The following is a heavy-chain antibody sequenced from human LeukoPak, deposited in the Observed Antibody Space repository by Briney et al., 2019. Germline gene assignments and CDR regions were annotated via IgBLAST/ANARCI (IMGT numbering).Heavy chain of an antibody. CDR3: ARSGGYYYYMDV. V-gene: IGHV1-69*05. Sequence: GASVKVSCKASGGTFSSYAISWVRQAPGQGLEWMGGIIPIFGTANYAQKFQGRVTITTDESTSTAYMELSSLRSEDTAVYYCARSGGYYYYMDVWGKGTSVTVSS. J-gene: IGHJ6*03. CDR1: GGTFSSYA. D-gene: IGHD1-14*01. CDR2: IIPIFGTA.